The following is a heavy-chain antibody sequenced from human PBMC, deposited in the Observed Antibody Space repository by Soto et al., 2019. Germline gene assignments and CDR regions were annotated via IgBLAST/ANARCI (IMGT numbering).Heavy chain of an antibody. Sequence: SETLSLTCTVSGGSISSSSYYRGWIRQPPGKGLEWIGSIYYSGSTYYNPSLKSRVTISVDTSKNQFSLKLSSVTAADTAVYYCARRLYYDSSGFEGGGMDVWGQGTTGTVSS. J-gene: IGHJ6*01. D-gene: IGHD3-22*01. CDR2: IYYSGST. CDR3: ARRLYYDSSGFEGGGMDV. CDR1: GGSISSSSYY. V-gene: IGHV4-39*01.